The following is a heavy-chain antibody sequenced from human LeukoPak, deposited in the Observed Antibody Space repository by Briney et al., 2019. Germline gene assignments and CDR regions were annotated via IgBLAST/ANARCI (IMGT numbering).Heavy chain of an antibody. D-gene: IGHD4-23*01. CDR1: GFTFSSYE. CDR3: GTIYGGNGY. V-gene: IGHV3-48*03. J-gene: IGHJ4*02. CDR2: ITNTGSTI. Sequence: GGSLRLSCAASGFTFSSYEMNWVRQAPGKGPEWVSYITNTGSTIYYADSVKGRFTISRDNAKNSLYLQMNSLRAEDTAVYYCGTIYGGNGYWGQGTLVTVSS.